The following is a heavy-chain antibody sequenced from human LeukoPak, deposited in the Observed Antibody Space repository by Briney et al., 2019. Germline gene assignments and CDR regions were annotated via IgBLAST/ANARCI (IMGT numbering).Heavy chain of an antibody. CDR2: ISSSSSYI. CDR3: ARDRSATNVQG. J-gene: IGHJ4*02. D-gene: IGHD2-15*01. V-gene: IGHV3-21*01. Sequence: GGSLRLSCAASGFTFSSYSMNWVRQAPGKGLEWVSSISSSSSYIYYADSVKGRFTISRDNAKNSLYLQMNSLRAEDTAVYYCARDRSATNVQGWGQGTLVTVSS. CDR1: GFTFSSYS.